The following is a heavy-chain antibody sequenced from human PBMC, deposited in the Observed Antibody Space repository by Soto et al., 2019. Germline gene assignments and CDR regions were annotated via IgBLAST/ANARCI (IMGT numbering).Heavy chain of an antibody. V-gene: IGHV1-46*01. CDR3: ARGGHVVVVTAALDY. CDR2: VNPSGGHT. CDR1: GDTFTDYY. D-gene: IGHD2-21*02. J-gene: IGHJ4*02. Sequence: QVQLMQSGAEVKKPGASVKVSCKASGDTFTDYYIHWVRQAPGQGLEWMGTVNPSGGHTTYAQHFLGRVTITRDTSTSTLYMELTSLTSDDAAIYYWARGGHVVVVTAALDYWGQGTLVTVSS.